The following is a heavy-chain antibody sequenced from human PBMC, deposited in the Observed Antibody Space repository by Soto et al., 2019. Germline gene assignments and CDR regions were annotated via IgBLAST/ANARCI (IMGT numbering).Heavy chain of an antibody. CDR2: IYYSGST. J-gene: IGHJ4*02. CDR1: GGSISSSSYY. D-gene: IGHD3-10*02. V-gene: IGHV4-39*01. CDR3: ARHELSYVRGAFSGFDY. Sequence: SETLSLTCTVSGGSISSSSYYWGWIRQPPGKGLEWIGSIYYSGSTYYNPSLKSRVTISVDTSKNQFSLKLSSVTAADTAVYYCARHELSYVRGAFSGFDYWGQGTLVTVSS.